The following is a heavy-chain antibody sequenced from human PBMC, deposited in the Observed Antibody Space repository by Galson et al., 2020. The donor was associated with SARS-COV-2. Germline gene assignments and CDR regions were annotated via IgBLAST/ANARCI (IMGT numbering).Heavy chain of an antibody. CDR2: ISWNSGSI. Sequence: SLKISCAASGFTFDDYAMHWVRQAPGKGLEWVSGISWNSGSIGYADSVKGRFTISRDNAKNSLYLQMNSLRAEDTALYYCAKFSSDGSGSVDYWGQGTLVTVSS. D-gene: IGHD3-10*01. CDR3: AKFSSDGSGSVDY. V-gene: IGHV3-9*01. J-gene: IGHJ4*02. CDR1: GFTFDDYA.